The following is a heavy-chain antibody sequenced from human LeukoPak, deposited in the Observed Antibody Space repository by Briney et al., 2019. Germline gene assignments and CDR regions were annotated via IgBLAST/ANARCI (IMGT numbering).Heavy chain of an antibody. CDR1: GGTFSSYA. CDR3: ARVVLGRRWLQTSYYYGMDV. D-gene: IGHD5-24*01. V-gene: IGHV1-69*01. CDR2: IIPIFGTA. J-gene: IGHJ6*02. Sequence: SVKVSCKASGGTFSSYAISWVRQAPGQGLEWMGGIIPIFGTANYAQKFQGRVTITADESTSTAHMELSSLRSEDTAVYYCARVVLGRRWLQTSYYYGMDVWGQGTTVTVSS.